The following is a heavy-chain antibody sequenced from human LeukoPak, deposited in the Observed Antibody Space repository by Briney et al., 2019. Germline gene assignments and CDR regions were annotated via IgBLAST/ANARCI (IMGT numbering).Heavy chain of an antibody. V-gene: IGHV3-74*01. J-gene: IGHJ4*02. CDR3: RYGSSSGDY. D-gene: IGHD6-6*01. CDR2: VSPDGSAT. Sequence: GGSLRLSCAASGFTFSTSWMNWVRQGPGRGPVWVSHVSPDGSATAYADSVKGRFTVSRDNAKNALYLQMNSLRADDTAVYYCRYGSSSGDYWGQGSLVTVSS. CDR1: GFTFSTSW.